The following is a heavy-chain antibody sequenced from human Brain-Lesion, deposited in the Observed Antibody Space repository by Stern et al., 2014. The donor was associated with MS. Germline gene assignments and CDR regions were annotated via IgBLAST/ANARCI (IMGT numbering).Heavy chain of an antibody. J-gene: IGHJ4*02. CDR3: AKSAGYSYGTGVDY. D-gene: IGHD5-18*01. Sequence: EVQLVESGGGLVQPGRSLRLSCTASGFTFDDYAMHWVRQAPGKGLEWVSGIRWNSGSIGYAASVKVRFTISRDNAKNSLYLQMNSLRAEDTALYYCAKSAGYSYGTGVDYWGQGTLVTVSS. V-gene: IGHV3-9*01. CDR2: IRWNSGSI. CDR1: GFTFDDYA.